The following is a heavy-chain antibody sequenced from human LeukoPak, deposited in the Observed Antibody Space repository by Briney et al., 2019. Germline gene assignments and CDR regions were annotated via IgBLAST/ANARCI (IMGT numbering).Heavy chain of an antibody. J-gene: IGHJ3*02. CDR2: IYTSGST. V-gene: IGHV4-4*07. Sequence: SETLSLTCTVSGGSISSYYWSWIRQPAGKGLEWIGRIYTSGSTNYNPSLKSRVTMSVDTSKNQFSLKLSSVTAADTAVYYCAAMADLVGVVVPAAETGDAFDIWGQGTMVTVSS. D-gene: IGHD2-2*01. CDR1: GGSISSYY. CDR3: AAMADLVGVVVPAAETGDAFDI.